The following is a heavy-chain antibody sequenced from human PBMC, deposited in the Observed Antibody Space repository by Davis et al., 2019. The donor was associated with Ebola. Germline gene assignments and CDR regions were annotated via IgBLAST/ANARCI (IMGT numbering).Heavy chain of an antibody. Sequence: MPSETLSLTCTVSGGSISSYYWSWIRQPPGKGLEWIGSIYYSGSTNYNPSLKSRVTISVDTSKNQFSLKLSSVTAADTAVYYCARDAGYSYGLDYWGQGTLVTVSS. CDR3: ARDAGYSYGLDY. V-gene: IGHV4-59*12. CDR2: IYYSGST. J-gene: IGHJ4*02. D-gene: IGHD5-18*01. CDR1: GGSISSYY.